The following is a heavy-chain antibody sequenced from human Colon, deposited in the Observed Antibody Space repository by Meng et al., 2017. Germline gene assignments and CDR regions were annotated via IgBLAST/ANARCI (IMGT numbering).Heavy chain of an antibody. D-gene: IGHD3-9*01. V-gene: IGHV3-74*01. CDR1: DFTVSNYW. CDR3: TRGHDILKGAFSSYFDY. J-gene: IGHJ4*02. CDR2: INSDETNT. Sequence: GGSLRLSCAVSDFTVSNYWMHWVRQAPGKGLVWVAGINSDETNTNYADSVKGRFTISRDNAKNTLYLKMNSLRDEDAAVYYCTRGHDILKGAFSSYFDYWGQGTLVTVSS.